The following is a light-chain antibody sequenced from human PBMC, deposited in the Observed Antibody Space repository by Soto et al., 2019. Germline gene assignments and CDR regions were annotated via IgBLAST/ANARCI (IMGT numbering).Light chain of an antibody. CDR1: SSDVGGYNY. J-gene: IGLJ1*01. CDR3: SSYTSSSTYV. CDR2: DVS. Sequence: QSVLTQPASVSGSPGQSITISCTGTSSDVGGYNYVSWYQQHPGKAPKLMIYDVSNRPSGVSNRFSGSKSGNTASLTISGIQAEDEADYYCSSYTSSSTYVFGTGTRSPS. V-gene: IGLV2-14*01.